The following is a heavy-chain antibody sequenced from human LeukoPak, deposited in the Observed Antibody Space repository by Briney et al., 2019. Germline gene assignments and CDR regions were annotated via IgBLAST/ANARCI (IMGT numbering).Heavy chain of an antibody. CDR3: ARDTESSGWTPYYYMDV. D-gene: IGHD6-19*01. J-gene: IGHJ6*03. CDR2: ISGSGRSP. Sequence: GGSLRLSCEASGFTFSSYGMSWVRQAPGQGLEWVSGISGSGRSPYADSVKGRFTISRDNSKNTLYLQMNSLRAEDTAVYYCARDTESSGWTPYYYMDVWGKGTTVTVSS. V-gene: IGHV3-23*01. CDR1: GFTFSSYG.